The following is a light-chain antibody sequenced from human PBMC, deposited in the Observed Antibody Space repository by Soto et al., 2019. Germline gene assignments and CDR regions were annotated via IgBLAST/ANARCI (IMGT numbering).Light chain of an antibody. CDR2: VNIDGSH. CDR1: SGHRNYA. Sequence: QPVLTQSPSASASLGASVTLTCTLSSGHRNYAIAWHQQQPEKGPRYLMKVNIDGSHNKGDGIPDRFSGSSSGAERYLTTSSLQSEDEADYYGQTWGTGSRVFGGGTKLTVL. CDR3: QTWGTGSRV. V-gene: IGLV4-69*01. J-gene: IGLJ2*01.